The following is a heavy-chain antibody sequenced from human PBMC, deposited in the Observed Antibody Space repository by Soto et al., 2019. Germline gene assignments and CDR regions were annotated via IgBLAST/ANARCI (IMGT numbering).Heavy chain of an antibody. CDR3: ARWATGVATLDY. D-gene: IGHD5-12*01. CDR2: IYFSGSA. Sequence: QVQLQESGPGLVKPSQTLSLTCTVSGASITNGNSYWTWIRQHPGQGLEWMGYIYFSGSAYYNPSLTSRLTISIDTSKNQFSLKLTSVTAADTAVYYCARWATGVATLDYWGQGTLVTVSS. CDR1: GASITNGNSY. J-gene: IGHJ4*02. V-gene: IGHV4-31*03.